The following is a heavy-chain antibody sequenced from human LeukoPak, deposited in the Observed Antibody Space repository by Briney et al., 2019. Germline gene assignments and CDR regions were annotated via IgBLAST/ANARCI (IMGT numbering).Heavy chain of an antibody. CDR2: IKQDGSDK. CDR3: ARDGTYFDSSGYYYVVDYHYMDV. Sequence: PGGSLRLSCAASGFTFSSYWMSWVRQAPGKGLEWVANIKQDGSDKYYVDSVRGRFTISRDNAKNSLYLQMNSLRAEDTAVYCCARDGTYFDSSGYYYVVDYHYMDVWGKGTTVTVSS. D-gene: IGHD3-22*01. V-gene: IGHV3-7*01. J-gene: IGHJ6*03. CDR1: GFTFSSYW.